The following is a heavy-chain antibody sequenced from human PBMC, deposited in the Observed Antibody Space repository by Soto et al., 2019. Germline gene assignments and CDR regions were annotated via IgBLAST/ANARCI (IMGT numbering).Heavy chain of an antibody. V-gene: IGHV1-69*13. CDR3: ARRAGTDSYHYYYVMDV. J-gene: IGHJ6*01. Sequence: SVKVSCKASGGTFSSYAISWVRQAPGQGLEWMGGIIPIFGTANYAQKFQGRVTITADESTSTAYMELSSLRSEDTAVYYCARRAGTDSYHYYYVMDVSGQGTTVTVCS. D-gene: IGHD6-19*01. CDR2: IIPIFGTA. CDR1: GGTFSSYA.